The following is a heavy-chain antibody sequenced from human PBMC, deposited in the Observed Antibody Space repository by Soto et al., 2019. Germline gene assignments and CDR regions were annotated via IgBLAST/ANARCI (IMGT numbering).Heavy chain of an antibody. CDR3: ATTNYDILTGAFDD. CDR2: IYWDDDK. Sequence: SGPTLVNPTQTLTLTCTFSGFSLSTSGVGVGWIRQPPGKALEWLALIYWDDDKRYSPSLKSRLTITKDTSKNQVVLTMTNMDPVDTATYYCATTNYDILTGAFDDWGQGTLVTVSS. CDR1: GFSLSTSGVG. J-gene: IGHJ4*02. V-gene: IGHV2-5*02. D-gene: IGHD3-9*01.